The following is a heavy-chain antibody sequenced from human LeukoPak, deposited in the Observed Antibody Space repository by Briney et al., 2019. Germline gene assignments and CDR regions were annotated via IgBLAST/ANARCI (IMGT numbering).Heavy chain of an antibody. J-gene: IGHJ6*02. CDR1: GGSISSGDYY. CDR3: ARVYYYGSGTNYYGMDV. D-gene: IGHD3-10*01. CDR2: IYYSGST. V-gene: IGHV4-30-4*01. Sequence: PSQTLSLTCTVSGGSISSGDYYWSWIRQPPRKGLEWIGYIYYSGSTYYNPSLKSRVTISVDTSKNQFSLKLSSVTAADTAVYYCARVYYYGSGTNYYGMDVWGQGTTVTVSS.